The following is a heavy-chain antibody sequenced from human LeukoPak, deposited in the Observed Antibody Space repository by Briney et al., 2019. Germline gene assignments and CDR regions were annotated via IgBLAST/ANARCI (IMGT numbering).Heavy chain of an antibody. CDR1: GGTFSSYA. Sequence: GASVKVSCKASGGTFSSYAISWVRQAPGQGLEWMGRIIPILGIANYAQKFQGRVTITADKSTSTAYMELSSLRSEDTAVYYCARGAGSYLSVDYWGQGTLVTVSS. J-gene: IGHJ4*02. CDR2: IIPILGIA. D-gene: IGHD1-26*01. CDR3: ARGAGSYLSVDY. V-gene: IGHV1-69*04.